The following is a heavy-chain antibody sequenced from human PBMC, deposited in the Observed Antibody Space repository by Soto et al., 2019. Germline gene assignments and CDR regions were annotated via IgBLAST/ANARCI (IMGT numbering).Heavy chain of an antibody. CDR1: GFPFSTYP. J-gene: IGHJ6*02. Sequence: EVELMESGGGLVQPGGSLRLSCAASGFPFSTYPMNWVRQVPGKGLEWVSGISGSGFSTFYADSVKGRFTISRDNSKNTVYLQMNRLRAEDTALYYCVKLPVTTASYYYFGMDVWGQGTTVTVSS. CDR3: VKLPVTTASYYYFGMDV. CDR2: ISGSGFST. V-gene: IGHV3-23*01. D-gene: IGHD4-4*01.